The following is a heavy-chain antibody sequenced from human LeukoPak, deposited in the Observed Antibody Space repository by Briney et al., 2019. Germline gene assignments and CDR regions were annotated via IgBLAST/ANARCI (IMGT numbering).Heavy chain of an antibody. CDR3: AKGSRSDYGDYGEFFDY. Sequence: GGSLRLSCAASGFTFSSYAMSWVRQAPGKGLEWVSAISGSGGSTYCADSVKGRFTISRDNSKNTLYLQMNSLRAEDTAVYYCAKGSRSDYGDYGEFFDYWGQGTLVTVSS. CDR1: GFTFSSYA. J-gene: IGHJ4*02. D-gene: IGHD4-17*01. CDR2: ISGSGGST. V-gene: IGHV3-23*01.